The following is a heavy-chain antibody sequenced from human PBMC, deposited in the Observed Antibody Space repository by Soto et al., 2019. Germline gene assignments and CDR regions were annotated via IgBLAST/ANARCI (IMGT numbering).Heavy chain of an antibody. CDR2: INHSGST. CDR1: GGSFSSYY. V-gene: IGHV4-34*01. J-gene: IGHJ4*02. Sequence: QVQLQQWGAGLLKPSETLSLTCAVYGGSFSSYYWSWIRQPPGKGLEWIGEINHSGSTNYNPSLKSRVTISVDTSKNQFSLKLSSVTAADTAVHYCARGSRLDSSGYYYVAYWGQGTLVTVSS. CDR3: ARGSRLDSSGYYYVAY. D-gene: IGHD3-22*01.